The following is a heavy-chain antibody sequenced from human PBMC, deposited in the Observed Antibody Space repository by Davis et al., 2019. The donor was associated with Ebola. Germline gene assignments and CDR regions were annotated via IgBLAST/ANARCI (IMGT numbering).Heavy chain of an antibody. CDR2: IGTAGDP. Sequence: GESLKISCAASGFTFSSYDMHWVRQATGKGLEWVSAIGTAGDPYYPGSVKGRFTISRDNSKNTLYLQMSSLRAEDTAVYYCVKDIPWDIVVVPAAIQIDPWGQGTLVTVSS. CDR3: VKDIPWDIVVVPAAIQIDP. V-gene: IGHV3-13*05. CDR1: GFTFSSYD. D-gene: IGHD2-2*02. J-gene: IGHJ5*02.